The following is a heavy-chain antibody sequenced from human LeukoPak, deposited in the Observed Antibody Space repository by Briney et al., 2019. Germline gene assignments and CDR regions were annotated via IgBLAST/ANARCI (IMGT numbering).Heavy chain of an antibody. J-gene: IGHJ4*02. CDR1: GGSISSTNW. CDR3: AREGGPYRPLDY. Sequence: PSEALSLTCGVSGGSISSTNWWTWVRQPPGEGLEWIGEVHLSGRTNYNPSLESRVTMSVDMSENHISLKLTSVTAADTAVYYCAREGGPYRPLDYSGQGTLVTVSS. V-gene: IGHV4-4*02. CDR2: VHLSGRT.